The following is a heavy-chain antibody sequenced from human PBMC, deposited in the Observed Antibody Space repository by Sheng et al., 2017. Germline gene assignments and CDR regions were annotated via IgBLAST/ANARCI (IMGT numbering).Heavy chain of an antibody. J-gene: IGHJ5*02. CDR3: ARDSPYCSSTSCSLGFDP. CDR2: ISYDGSNK. V-gene: IGHV3-30*04. Sequence: QVQLVESGGGVVQPGRSLRLSCAASGFTFSSYAMHWVRQAPGKGLEWVAVISYDGSNKYYADSVKGRFTISRDNSKNTLYLQMNSLRAEDTAVYYCARDSPYCSSTSCSLGFDPWGQGTLVTVSS. D-gene: IGHD2-2*01. CDR1: GFTFSSYA.